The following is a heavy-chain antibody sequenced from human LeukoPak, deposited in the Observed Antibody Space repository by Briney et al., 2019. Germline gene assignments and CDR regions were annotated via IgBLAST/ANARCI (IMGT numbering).Heavy chain of an antibody. D-gene: IGHD6-19*01. Sequence: SETLSLTCSVSGGPIISHYWSWIRQPPGKGLEWIGYIYYSGSTSYNPSLKSRVTISVDTSKNQFSLKLSSVTAADTAVYYCARDKVAGTHAFDIWGQGTMVTVSS. V-gene: IGHV4-59*11. J-gene: IGHJ3*02. CDR3: ARDKVAGTHAFDI. CDR2: IYYSGST. CDR1: GGPIISHY.